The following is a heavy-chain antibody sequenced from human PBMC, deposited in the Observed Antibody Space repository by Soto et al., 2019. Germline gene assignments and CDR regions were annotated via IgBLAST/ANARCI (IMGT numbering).Heavy chain of an antibody. CDR2: IIPIFGTT. J-gene: IGHJ4*02. V-gene: IGHV1-69*14. CDR3: ARGLGSGYDPGDY. CDR1: GDIFSGYS. Sequence: QVQLVQSGAEVKKPGSSVKVSCKTSGDIFSGYSISWVRQAPGQGLEWMGGIIPIFGTTNYAQRFHGRVTMTADKSTNTVYMELYSLKSDDTAVYYCARGLGSGYDPGDYWGQGNLVTVSS. D-gene: IGHD5-12*01.